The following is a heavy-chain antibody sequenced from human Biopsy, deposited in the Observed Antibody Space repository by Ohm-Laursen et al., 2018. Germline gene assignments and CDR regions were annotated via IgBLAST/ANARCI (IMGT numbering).Heavy chain of an antibody. J-gene: IGHJ6*02. CDR1: SDSVTKYY. Sequence: GTLSLTCTVSSDSVTKYYWSWIRPPPGQGLVWIGHIYYSVITNYNPSLQSRVSITVDTSRNQVPLTLSSVTAADTAVYYCARDSGILNYGNFKYYHYYGMDVWGQGTKVTVSS. CDR2: IYYSVIT. D-gene: IGHD4-11*01. V-gene: IGHV4-59*02. CDR3: ARDSGILNYGNFKYYHYYGMDV.